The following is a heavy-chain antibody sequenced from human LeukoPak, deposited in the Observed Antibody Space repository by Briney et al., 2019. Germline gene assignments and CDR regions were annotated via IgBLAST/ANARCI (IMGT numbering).Heavy chain of an antibody. CDR3: ASGELNYYDSSGSCLYYGMDV. V-gene: IGHV4-30-4*01. CDR2: IYYNGST. Sequence: SETLSLTRTLSGGSLHSGDHYWSWIRQPPGKGLEWIGYIYYNGSTYYNPSLKSRVTISVDMSKNQFSLKLTSVTAADTAVYYCASGELNYYDSSGSCLYYGMDVWGQGTTVTVSS. J-gene: IGHJ6*02. CDR1: GGSLHSGDHY. D-gene: IGHD3-22*01.